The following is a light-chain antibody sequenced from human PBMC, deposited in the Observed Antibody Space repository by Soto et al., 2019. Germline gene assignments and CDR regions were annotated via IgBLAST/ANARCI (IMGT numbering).Light chain of an antibody. CDR1: QSISSW. CDR2: DAS. V-gene: IGKV1-5*01. CDR3: QQYNSYSPAA. J-gene: IGKJ1*01. Sequence: DIQMTQSPSTLSASVGDRVTITCRASQSISSWLAWYQQKPGKAPKLLIYDASSLESGVPSRFSGSGSGTEFTLTLSSLQPDDFATYYCQQYNSYSPAAFGQGTKVDIK.